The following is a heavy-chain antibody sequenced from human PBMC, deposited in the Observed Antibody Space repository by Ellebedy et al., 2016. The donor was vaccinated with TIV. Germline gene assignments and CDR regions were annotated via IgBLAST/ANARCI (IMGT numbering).Heavy chain of an antibody. CDR1: GYTFTSYG. J-gene: IGHJ5*02. CDR3: ARGYRTSNWFNP. Sequence: ASVKVSXXASGYTFTSYGISWVRQAPGQGLEWMGWMNPNSGNTGYAQKFQGRVTMTRNTSISTAYMELSSLRSEDTAVYYCARGYRTSNWFNPWGQGTLVTVSS. V-gene: IGHV1-8*02. CDR2: MNPNSGNT. D-gene: IGHD1-26*01.